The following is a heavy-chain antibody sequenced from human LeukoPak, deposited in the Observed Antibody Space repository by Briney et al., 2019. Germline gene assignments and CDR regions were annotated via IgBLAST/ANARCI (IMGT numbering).Heavy chain of an antibody. V-gene: IGHV3-74*01. Sequence: GGSLRLFCVASGFTFSNYWMHWVRQPPGKGLVWVSRIYVDGRTTNYADSVKGRFTISRDNAKNTVYLEMNSLSVEDTATYYCIRDFRSADLWGQGTLVTVTS. J-gene: IGHJ5*02. CDR3: IRDFRSADL. CDR1: GFTFSNYW. CDR2: IYVDGRTT.